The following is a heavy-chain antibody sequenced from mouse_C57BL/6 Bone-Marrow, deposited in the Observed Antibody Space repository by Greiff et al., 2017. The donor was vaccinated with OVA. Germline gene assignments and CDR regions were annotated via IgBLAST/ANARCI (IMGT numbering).Heavy chain of an antibody. Sequence: VQLQQSGVELVRPGTSVKISCKASGYAFTNYYLGWLKQGPGHGLEWIGDIDPGSGNTYYNEKFKGKVTLTADKSSSTAYMQLSSLISEDSAVYFWSRAGYGSFAYWGQGTLVTVSA. CDR1: GYAFTNYY. CDR3: SRAGYGSFAY. CDR2: IDPGSGNT. J-gene: IGHJ3*01. V-gene: IGHV1-63*01. D-gene: IGHD2-14*01.